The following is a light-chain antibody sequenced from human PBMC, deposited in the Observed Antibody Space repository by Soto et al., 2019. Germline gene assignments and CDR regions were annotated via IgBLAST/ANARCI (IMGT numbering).Light chain of an antibody. CDR1: QSVSSN. V-gene: IGKV3-15*01. CDR2: GAS. Sequence: EIVMTQSPATLSVSPGGRATLSCRASQSVSSNLAWYQQKPGQAPRLLIYGASTRATGIPARFSGSGSGTEFTLTISSLQSEDFAVYYCQQYNNWHPWTFGQGTKVDIK. J-gene: IGKJ1*01. CDR3: QQYNNWHPWT.